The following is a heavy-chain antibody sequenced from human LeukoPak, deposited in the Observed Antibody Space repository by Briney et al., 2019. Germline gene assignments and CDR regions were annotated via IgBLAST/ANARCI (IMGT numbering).Heavy chain of an antibody. CDR2: IASDGSST. CDR1: GFTFSSYW. Sequence: GGSLRLSCAASGFTFSSYWMNWVRQAPGKGLVWVSRIASDGSSTTYADSVKGRFSISRDNAKNTLYLQMNSLRAEDTAVYYCAREYCSSTSCYSPDYWGQGTLVTVSS. CDR3: AREYCSSTSCYSPDY. V-gene: IGHV3-74*01. J-gene: IGHJ4*02. D-gene: IGHD2-2*01.